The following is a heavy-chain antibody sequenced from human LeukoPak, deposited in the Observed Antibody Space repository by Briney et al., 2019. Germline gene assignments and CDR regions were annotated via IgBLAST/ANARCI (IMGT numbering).Heavy chain of an antibody. J-gene: IGHJ3*02. Sequence: PGGSLRLSCAASGFTFSSYAMHWVRQAPGKGLEWVAFIRYDGSNKYYADSVKGRFTISRDNSKNTLYLQMNSLRAEDTAVHYCAKEGPESSGPFGAFDIWGQGTMVTVSS. CDR1: GFTFSSYA. CDR2: IRYDGSNK. V-gene: IGHV3-30*02. D-gene: IGHD3-10*01. CDR3: AKEGPESSGPFGAFDI.